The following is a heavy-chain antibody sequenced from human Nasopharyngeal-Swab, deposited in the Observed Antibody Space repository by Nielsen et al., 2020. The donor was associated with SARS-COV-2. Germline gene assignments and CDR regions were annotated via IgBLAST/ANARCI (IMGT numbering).Heavy chain of an antibody. CDR2: INHSGST. CDR3: ARGFDP. J-gene: IGHJ5*02. V-gene: IGHV4-34*01. Sequence: GSLRLSCAVYGGSFSGYYWSWIRQPPGKGLEWIGEINHSGSTNYNPSLKSRVTISVDTSKSQFSLKLSSVTATDTAVYYCARGFDPWGQGTLVTVSS. CDR1: GGSFSGYY.